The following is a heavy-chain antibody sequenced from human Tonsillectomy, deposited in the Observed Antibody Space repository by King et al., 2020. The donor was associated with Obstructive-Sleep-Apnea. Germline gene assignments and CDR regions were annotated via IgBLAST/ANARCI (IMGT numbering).Heavy chain of an antibody. D-gene: IGHD3-22*01. CDR1: GFTFSSYA. V-gene: IGHV3-30-3*01. CDR2: ISYDGSNN. J-gene: IGHJ4*02. Sequence: VQLVESGGGVVQPGRSLRLSCAASGFTFSSYAMHWFRQAPGKGLEWVAVISYDGSNNYYADSVKGRFTISRDNSKNTLDLQMNSLRAEETAVYYCARDPIKCYYYDSRGTLTPHFDHGGQGTRVTVSS. CDR3: ARDPIKCYYYDSRGTLTPHFDH.